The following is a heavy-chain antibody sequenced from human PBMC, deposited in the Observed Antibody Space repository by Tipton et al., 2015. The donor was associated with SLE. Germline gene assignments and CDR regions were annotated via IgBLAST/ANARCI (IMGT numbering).Heavy chain of an antibody. D-gene: IGHD1-1*01. Sequence: TLSLTCAVSGYSISSSYYWGWIRQPPGKGLEWIGRSGSTYYNPSLKSRVTISVDTSKNQFSLKLSSVTAADTAVYYCARGGVEEGLEEGDWFDSWGQGTLVTVSS. J-gene: IGHJ5*01. V-gene: IGHV4-38-2*01. CDR1: GYSISSSYY. CDR3: ARGGVEEGLEEGDWFDS. CDR2: SGST.